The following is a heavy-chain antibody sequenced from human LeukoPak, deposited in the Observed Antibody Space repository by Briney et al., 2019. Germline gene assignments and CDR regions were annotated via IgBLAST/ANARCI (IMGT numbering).Heavy chain of an antibody. CDR3: TRDDDY. J-gene: IGHJ4*02. V-gene: IGHV7-4-1*02. CDR1: GYTFTIYA. CDR2: ITTNTGNP. Sequence: GASVTVSCKATGYTFTIYAMNWVRQAPGQGLEWMGWITTNTGNPTYAQGFTGRFVFTLASSVSTSSLQTSTVNAEGAAVYSCTRDDDYWGQGTLVTVSS.